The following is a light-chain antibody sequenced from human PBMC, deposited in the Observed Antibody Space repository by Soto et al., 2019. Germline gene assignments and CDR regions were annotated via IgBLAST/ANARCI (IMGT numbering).Light chain of an antibody. CDR3: QQEDSTTLT. CDR2: WAS. V-gene: IGKV4-1*01. Sequence: IVTTPSPASLAVFLCARATIHCKSRQSVLYSSSNKDYLAWYPQKPGQPPKLLIYWASTRESGVPDRFRGSRSGTDVTRTLSSLQVVNVSMYYCQQEDSTTLTFGQVTKVHI. CDR1: QSVLYSSSNKDY. J-gene: IGKJ1*01.